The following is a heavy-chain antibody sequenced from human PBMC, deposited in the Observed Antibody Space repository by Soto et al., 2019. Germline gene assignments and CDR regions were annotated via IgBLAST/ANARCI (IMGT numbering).Heavy chain of an antibody. Sequence: PGGSLRLSCEASGFAFRSYAMHWVRQAPGKGLEWVGVISYDGGNIYYADSVKGRFTISRDTSKNTLYVQVKSLRPEETAVYYCAKGILSATIGPYAMDVWGQGTTVTVSS. J-gene: IGHJ6*02. CDR1: GFAFRSYA. V-gene: IGHV3-30*18. D-gene: IGHD3-16*01. CDR2: ISYDGGNI. CDR3: AKGILSATIGPYAMDV.